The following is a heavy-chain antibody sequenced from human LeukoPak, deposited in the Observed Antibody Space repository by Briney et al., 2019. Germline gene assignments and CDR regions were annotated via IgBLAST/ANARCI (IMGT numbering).Heavy chain of an antibody. CDR2: IYYGGST. J-gene: IGHJ4*02. CDR1: GGSISSSSYY. D-gene: IGHD2-2*01. V-gene: IGHV4-39*01. CDR3: VLFSLYCSSTSCYDY. Sequence: SSETLSLTCTVSGGSISSSSYYWGWIRQPPGKGLEWIGSIYYGGSTYYNPSLKSRVTISVDTSKNQFSLWLNSVTAADTAVYYCVLFSLYCSSTSCYDYWGQGTLVTVSS.